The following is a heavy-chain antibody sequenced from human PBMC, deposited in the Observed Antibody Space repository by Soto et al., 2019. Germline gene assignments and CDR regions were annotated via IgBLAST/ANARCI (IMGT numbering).Heavy chain of an antibody. J-gene: IGHJ6*03. V-gene: IGHV6-1*01. CDR2: TYYRSKWYN. CDR1: GDSVSSNSAA. CDR3: ARSLKSPLLWFGGKNYYYYLDV. D-gene: IGHD3-10*01. Sequence: PSQTLSLTCAISGDSVSSNSAAWNWIRQSPSRGLEWLGRTYYRSKWYNDYAVSVKSRITINPDTSKNQFSLQLNSVTPEDTAVYYCARSLKSPLLWFGGKNYYYYLDVWGKGTTVTVSS.